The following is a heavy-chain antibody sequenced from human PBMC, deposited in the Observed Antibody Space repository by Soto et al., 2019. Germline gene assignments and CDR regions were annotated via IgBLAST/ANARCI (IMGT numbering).Heavy chain of an antibody. J-gene: IGHJ4*02. V-gene: IGHV1-46*01. Sequence: ASVKVSCKASGYTFTSYYMHWVRQAPGQGLEWMGIINPSGGSTSYAQKFQGRVTMTRDTSTSTVYMELSSLRSEDTAVYCCARSPRAHYDFWSGYYLDFDYWGQGTLVTVSS. D-gene: IGHD3-3*01. CDR2: INPSGGST. CDR3: ARSPRAHYDFWSGYYLDFDY. CDR1: GYTFTSYY.